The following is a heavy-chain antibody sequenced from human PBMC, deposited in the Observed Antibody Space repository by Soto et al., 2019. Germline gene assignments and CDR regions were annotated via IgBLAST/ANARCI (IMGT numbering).Heavy chain of an antibody. J-gene: IGHJ3*01. CDR1: GFTVSTYD. CDR2: ISFDGSNK. Sequence: QMQLVESGGSVVQPGRSLRLSCAASGFTVSTYDMHWVRQAPGKGLEWVTFISFDGSNKFYSDSVKGRFTVSRDLSNNTLYLQMVSLRPEDTAMYYCTNGGEYPGDPFDVWGQGTVVTVSS. D-gene: IGHD2-15*01. V-gene: IGHV3-30*18. CDR3: TNGGEYPGDPFDV.